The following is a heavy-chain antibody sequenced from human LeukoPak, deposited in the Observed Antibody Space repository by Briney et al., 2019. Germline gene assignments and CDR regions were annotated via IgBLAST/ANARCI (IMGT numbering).Heavy chain of an antibody. CDR2: INHSGST. V-gene: IGHV4-34*01. Sequence: SETLSLTCAVYGGSFSGYYWSWIRQPPGKGLEWIGEINHSGSTNYNPSLKSRVTISVDTPKNQFSLKLSSVTAADTAVYYCARGREDGDFDYWGQGTLVTVSS. J-gene: IGHJ4*02. D-gene: IGHD4-17*01. CDR1: GGSFSGYY. CDR3: ARGREDGDFDY.